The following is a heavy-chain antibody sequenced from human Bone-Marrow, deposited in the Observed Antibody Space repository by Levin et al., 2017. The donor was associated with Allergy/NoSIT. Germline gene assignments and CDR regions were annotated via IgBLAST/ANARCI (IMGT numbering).Heavy chain of an antibody. J-gene: IGHJ6*02. D-gene: IGHD6-13*01. CDR1: GYTFTSYG. CDR3: ARDGYIAAAGTIYYYGMDG. V-gene: IGHV1-18*01. CDR2: ISAYNGNT. Sequence: ASVKVSCKASGYTFTSYGISWVRQAPGQGLEWMGWISAYNGNTNYAQKLQGRVTMTTDTSTSTAYMELRSLRSDDTAVYYCARDGYIAAAGTIYYYGMDGWGQGTTVTVSS.